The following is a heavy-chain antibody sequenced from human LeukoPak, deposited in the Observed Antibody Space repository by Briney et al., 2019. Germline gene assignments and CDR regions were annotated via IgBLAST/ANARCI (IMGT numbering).Heavy chain of an antibody. V-gene: IGHV3-21*01. CDR3: ASQEYSSGWGHNWFDP. J-gene: IGHJ5*02. D-gene: IGHD6-19*01. Sequence: GGSLRLSCAASGFTFSNYSMNWGRHAPGKGLERVSSISSSSSYIYYADSVKGRFTISRDNAKHSLYLQMNSLRAEDTAVYYCASQEYSSGWGHNWFDPWGQGTLVTVSS. CDR2: ISSSSSYI. CDR1: GFTFSNYS.